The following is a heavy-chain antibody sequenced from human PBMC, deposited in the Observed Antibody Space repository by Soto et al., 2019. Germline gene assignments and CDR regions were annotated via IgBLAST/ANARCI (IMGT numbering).Heavy chain of an antibody. V-gene: IGHV3-74*01. Sequence: EVQLVESGGGLVQPGGSLRLSCAASGFTFSSYWMHWVRQAPGKGLVWVSRINSDGSSTSYADSVKGRFTISRDNAKNTLYLQMNSLRAEDTAVYYCARVLGNGDYWNWFDPWGQGTLVTVSS. D-gene: IGHD4-17*01. CDR1: GFTFSSYW. CDR2: INSDGSST. CDR3: ARVLGNGDYWNWFDP. J-gene: IGHJ5*02.